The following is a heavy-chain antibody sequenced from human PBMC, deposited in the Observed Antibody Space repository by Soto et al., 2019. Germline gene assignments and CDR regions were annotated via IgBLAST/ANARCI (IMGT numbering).Heavy chain of an antibody. D-gene: IGHD6-19*01. CDR1: GFTFSGSA. CDR3: TRYAQSSGWLFDY. V-gene: IGHV3-73*02. CDR2: IRSKSNNYAT. Sequence: EVQLVESGGGLVQPGGSLKLSCAASGFTFSGSAMHWVRQASGKGLEWIGRIRSKSNNYATEYAASLKGRFTISRDDSKNTAYLQMNSLKTEDTAVYYCTRYAQSSGWLFDYWGQGTLVTVSS. J-gene: IGHJ4*02.